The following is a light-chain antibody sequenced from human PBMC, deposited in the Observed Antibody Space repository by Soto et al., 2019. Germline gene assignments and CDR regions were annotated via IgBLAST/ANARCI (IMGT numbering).Light chain of an antibody. CDR1: QSVSSN. V-gene: IGKV3-15*01. Sequence: EIVMTQSPGTLSVSPGERATLSCRSSQSVSSNLAWYQQQPGHAPRILINCASTRATRIPARFSGSGSGTEFTLTIRSLQSEDFVIYYCQGYNHSRTFGQGTKVEIK. CDR2: CAS. CDR3: QGYNHSRT. J-gene: IGKJ1*01.